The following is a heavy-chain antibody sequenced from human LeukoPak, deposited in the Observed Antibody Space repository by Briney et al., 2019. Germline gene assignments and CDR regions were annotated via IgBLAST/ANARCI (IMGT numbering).Heavy chain of an antibody. CDR3: AELRGSGSYSANDY. V-gene: IGHV3-23*01. CDR1: GFTFTSYA. J-gene: IGHJ4*02. D-gene: IGHD3-10*01. CDR2: ISGSGGNT. Sequence: GGSLKLSCAASGFTFTSYAMSWVRQAPGKGLEWVSAISGSGGNTYYADSVKGRFTISRDNSKNTLYLHMNSLRAEDTAVNYCAELRGSGSYSANDYWGQGTLVTVSS.